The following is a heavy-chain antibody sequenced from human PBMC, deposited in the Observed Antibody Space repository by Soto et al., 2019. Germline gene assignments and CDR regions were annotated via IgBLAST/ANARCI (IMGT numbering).Heavy chain of an antibody. J-gene: IGHJ5*02. V-gene: IGHV4-39*01. D-gene: IGHD3-10*01. CDR3: ALSSGKLLWFGEPFSGSGFYP. CDR2: IYYTGST. Sequence: QLLLQESGPGLLKPSETLSLTCTVSGVSITSGTYYWGWIRQPPGKGLEWIGTIYYTGSTYYDPSLKSRVTISVDTSKNQFSLKLTSVTAADTAVYYCALSSGKLLWFGEPFSGSGFYPWGQGTLVTVSS. CDR1: GVSITSGTYY.